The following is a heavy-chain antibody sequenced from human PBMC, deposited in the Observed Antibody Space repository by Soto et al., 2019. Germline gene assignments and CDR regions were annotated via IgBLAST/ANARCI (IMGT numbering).Heavy chain of an antibody. Sequence: QVQLVQSGAEVKKPGSSVKVSCKASGGAFSDYAFSWVRQAPGQGLEWLGGIMPIFRAPDYAQKFQGRVTITADEFTRTAYMEMNSLSSEDTAVSYCASWLKGPDIGNYYYGMDVWGQGTTVTVS. J-gene: IGHJ6*02. CDR3: ASWLKGPDIGNYYYGMDV. CDR1: GGAFSDYA. V-gene: IGHV1-69*12. CDR2: IMPIFRAP. D-gene: IGHD2-15*01.